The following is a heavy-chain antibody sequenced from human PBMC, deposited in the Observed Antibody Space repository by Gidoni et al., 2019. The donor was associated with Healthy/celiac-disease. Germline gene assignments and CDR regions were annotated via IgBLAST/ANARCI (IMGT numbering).Heavy chain of an antibody. CDR2: IYWDDDT. CDR3: AHMSGYFDL. V-gene: IGHV2-5*02. J-gene: IGHJ2*01. CDR1: GFSTRTSGVG. Sequence: QITLKESGPTLVTPTPTLTLTCTFPGFSTRTSGVGVGWIRQPPGKPLEWLALIYWDDDTRYSPSLKSRLTITKDTSKNQVALTVANMDPVDTATYYWAHMSGYFDLWGRGTLVTVSS.